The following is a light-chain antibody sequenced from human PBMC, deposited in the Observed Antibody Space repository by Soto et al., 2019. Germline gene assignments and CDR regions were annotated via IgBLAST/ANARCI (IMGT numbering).Light chain of an antibody. V-gene: IGKV3-20*01. CDR1: QSVSRNY. CDR2: GAS. J-gene: IGKJ2*01. CDR3: QQYGSSPPYT. Sequence: EIVLTQSPGTLSLSPGERATLSCRASQSVSRNYLACYQQKPGQAPRHPIYGASSRATGIPDRFSGSGSGTDFTLTISRLEPEDFAVYYCQQYGSSPPYTFGQGTKLDIK.